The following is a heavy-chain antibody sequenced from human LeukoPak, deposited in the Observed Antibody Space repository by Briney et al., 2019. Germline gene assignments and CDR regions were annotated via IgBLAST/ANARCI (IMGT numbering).Heavy chain of an antibody. J-gene: IGHJ6*03. CDR1: GGSISSYY. Sequence: SETLSLTCTVSGGSISSYYWSWIRQPPGKGLEWIGYIYYSGSTNYNPSLKSRVTISVDTSKNQFSLKLSSVTAADTAVYYCARVGYDFWSRSHYYYYYMDVWGKGTTVTVSS. CDR2: IYYSGST. V-gene: IGHV4-59*01. D-gene: IGHD3-3*01. CDR3: ARVGYDFWSRSHYYYYYMDV.